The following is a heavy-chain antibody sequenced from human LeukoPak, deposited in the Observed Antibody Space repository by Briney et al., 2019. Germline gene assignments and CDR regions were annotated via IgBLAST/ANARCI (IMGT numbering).Heavy chain of an antibody. J-gene: IGHJ4*02. Sequence: PGGSLRLSCSASGFTFSSCAMHWVRQAPGKGLKYVSLISTNGGSTSYADSVKGRFIISRDNAKNTLYLQMSSLRTEDTAIYYCVKDQSGTWSFDYWGQGTLVTVSS. V-gene: IGHV3-64D*06. CDR2: ISTNGGST. D-gene: IGHD1-7*01. CDR1: GFTFSSCA. CDR3: VKDQSGTWSFDY.